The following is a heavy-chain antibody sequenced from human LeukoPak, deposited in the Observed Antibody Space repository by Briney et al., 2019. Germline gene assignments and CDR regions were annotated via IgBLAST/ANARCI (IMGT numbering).Heavy chain of an antibody. J-gene: IGHJ4*02. Sequence: GGSLRLSCAASGFTFDDYAMHWVRQAPGKGLEWVSGISWNSGSIGYADSVKGRFTISRDNAKNSLYLQMNSLRGEDTALYYCAKEGILGHYFDYWGQGTLVTVSS. CDR3: AKEGILGHYFDY. D-gene: IGHD6-13*01. V-gene: IGHV3-9*01. CDR1: GFTFDDYA. CDR2: ISWNSGSI.